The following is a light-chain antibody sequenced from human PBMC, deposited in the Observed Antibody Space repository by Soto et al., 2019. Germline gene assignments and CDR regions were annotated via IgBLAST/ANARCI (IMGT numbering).Light chain of an antibody. CDR2: GNI. CDR3: QSYDTSLNVYVV. CDR1: SSNIGADFD. J-gene: IGLJ2*01. Sequence: QSVLTQPPSVSGAPGQRVTISCTGSSSNIGADFDVHWYRQLPGTAPKLLIYGNINRPSGVPGRFSGSTSGTSASLTITGLQAEDEADYYCQSYDTSLNVYVVFGGGTQLTVL. V-gene: IGLV1-40*01.